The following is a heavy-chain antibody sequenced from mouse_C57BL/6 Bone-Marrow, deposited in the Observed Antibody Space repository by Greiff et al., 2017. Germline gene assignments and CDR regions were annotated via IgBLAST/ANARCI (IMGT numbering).Heavy chain of an antibody. CDR1: GYTFTDYY. Sequence: QVQLKEPGAELVKPGASVKISCKASGYTFTDYYINWVKQRPGPGLEWIGKIGPGSGSPYYNEKFKGKATLTADKSSSTAYMQLSSLTSEDSAVYFCARGIYYDYADWYFDVWGTGTTVTVSS. J-gene: IGHJ1*03. CDR2: IGPGSGSP. CDR3: ARGIYYDYADWYFDV. V-gene: IGHV1-77*01. D-gene: IGHD2-4*01.